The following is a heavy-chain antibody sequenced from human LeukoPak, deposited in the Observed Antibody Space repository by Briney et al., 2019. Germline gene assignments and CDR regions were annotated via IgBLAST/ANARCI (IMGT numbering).Heavy chain of an antibody. CDR3: AKDRGIVGAPSDY. D-gene: IGHD1-26*01. Sequence: PGGSLRLSCAASGFSFSSYSMNWVRQAPGKGLEWVSSISSSSSYIYYADSVKGRFTISRDNAKNTLYLQMNSLRAEDTAVYYCAKDRGIVGAPSDYWGQGTLVTVSS. J-gene: IGHJ4*02. V-gene: IGHV3-21*01. CDR2: ISSSSSYI. CDR1: GFSFSSYS.